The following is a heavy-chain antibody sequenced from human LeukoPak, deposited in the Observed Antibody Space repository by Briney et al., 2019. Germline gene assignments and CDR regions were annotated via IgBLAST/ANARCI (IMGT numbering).Heavy chain of an antibody. Sequence: PSETLSLTCTVSGASISDGTYYWSWVRQHPGKGLEWIGSIYYSGSTYYNPSLKSRVTISVDTSKNQFSLKLSSVTAADTAVYYCAKKAAFHRYYYYYYMDVWGKGTTVTVSS. D-gene: IGHD2-15*01. J-gene: IGHJ6*03. CDR3: AKKAAFHRYYYYYYMDV. CDR1: GASISDGTYY. CDR2: IYYSGST. V-gene: IGHV4-39*01.